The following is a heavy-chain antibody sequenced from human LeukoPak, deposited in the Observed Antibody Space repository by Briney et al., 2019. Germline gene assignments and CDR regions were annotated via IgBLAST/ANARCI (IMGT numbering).Heavy chain of an antibody. CDR3: ARGRAYDILTGYYYFDY. D-gene: IGHD3-9*01. J-gene: IGHJ4*02. CDR2: IKQDGSEK. CDR1: GFTFSSYW. V-gene: IGHV3-7*01. Sequence: GGSLRLSCAASGFTFSSYWMSWVRQAPGKGLEWVANIKQDGSEKYYVDSVKGRFTISRDNAKNSLYPQMNSLRAEDTAVYYCARGRAYDILTGYYYFDYWGQGTLVTVSS.